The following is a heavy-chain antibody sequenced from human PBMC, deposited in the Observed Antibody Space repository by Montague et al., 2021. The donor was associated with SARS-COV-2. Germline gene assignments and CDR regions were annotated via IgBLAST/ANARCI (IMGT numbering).Heavy chain of an antibody. V-gene: IGHV4-31*03. J-gene: IGHJ2*01. Sequence: TLSLTCTVSGGSISSGGYYWSWIRQHPGKGLEWIGYIYYGGSTYYNPSLESRVTISVDTSKNQFSLKLSSVTAADTAVYYCARVHIVVVTAMRYFDLWGRGTLVTVSS. D-gene: IGHD2-21*02. CDR1: GGSISSGGYY. CDR3: ARVHIVVVTAMRYFDL. CDR2: IYYGGST.